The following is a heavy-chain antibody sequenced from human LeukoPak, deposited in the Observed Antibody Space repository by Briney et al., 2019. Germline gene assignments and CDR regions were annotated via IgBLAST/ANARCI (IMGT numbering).Heavy chain of an antibody. CDR3: ARAMAAAGNGEYYFDY. V-gene: IGHV3-9*03. CDR2: ISWNSGHI. D-gene: IGHD6-13*01. Sequence: GRSLRLSCAASGFTFDDYVMYWVRQATGKGLEWGSGISWNSGHIDYADSVKGRFTISRDNAKNSLYLQMNSLRAEDMGLYYCARAMAAAGNGEYYFDYWGQGTLVTVSS. J-gene: IGHJ4*02. CDR1: GFTFDDYV.